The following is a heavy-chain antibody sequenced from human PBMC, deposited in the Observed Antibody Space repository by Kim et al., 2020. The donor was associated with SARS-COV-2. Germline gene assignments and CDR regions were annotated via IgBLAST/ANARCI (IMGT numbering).Heavy chain of an antibody. CDR1: GGSISSSY. CDR2: IYYSGGT. J-gene: IGHJ4*02. CDR3: ARVSFTGGNFDY. V-gene: IGHV4-59*01. D-gene: IGHD2-15*01. Sequence: SETLSLTCTVSGGSISSSYWTWIRQPPGMRLEWIGYIYYSGGTDYNPSLRSRVTISVDTSKTYFSLKLTSVTAADTAVYYCARVSFTGGNFDYWGRGTLVTVSS.